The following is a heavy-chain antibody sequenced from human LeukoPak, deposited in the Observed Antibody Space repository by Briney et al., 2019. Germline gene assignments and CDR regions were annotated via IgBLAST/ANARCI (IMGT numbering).Heavy chain of an antibody. CDR3: AGDVDIVTTIGDN. CDR1: GDSVSSYY. CDR2: THYSGST. D-gene: IGHD5-12*01. Sequence: SETLSLTCSVSGDSVSSYYWNWIRQPPGKGLEWIGYTHYSGSTTYSPSLKSRVTTSVDTSKNQFSLKLSSVTAADTAVYYCAGDVDIVTTIGDNWGQGTPVTVSS. J-gene: IGHJ4*02. V-gene: IGHV4-59*02.